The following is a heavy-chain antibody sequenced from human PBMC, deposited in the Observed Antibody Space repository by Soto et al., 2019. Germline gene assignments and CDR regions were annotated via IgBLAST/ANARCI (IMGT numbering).Heavy chain of an antibody. Sequence: QITLKESGPTLVKPTQTLTLTCTFSACSLDTSGVGVAWIRQPPGKALEWLTLIYWDDDKRYSPSLRSRLTITNDTSENRVVLTMTNMDPVDTATYYCSHMESRVASYGLDVWGQGTTVTVSS. J-gene: IGHJ6*02. V-gene: IGHV2-5*02. CDR2: IYWDDDK. CDR1: ACSLDTSGVG. CDR3: SHMESRVASYGLDV. D-gene: IGHD3-3*01.